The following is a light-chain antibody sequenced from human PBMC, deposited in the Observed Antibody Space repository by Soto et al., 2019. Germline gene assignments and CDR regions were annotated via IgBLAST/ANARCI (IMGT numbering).Light chain of an antibody. J-gene: IGKJ5*01. CDR2: AAS. V-gene: IGKV1-9*01. CDR3: QQLNNYPIT. CDR1: QGIGSY. Sequence: IQLTQSPSSLSASVGDRVTITCRASQGIGSYLAWYQQNPGKAPKLLIYAASTLQSGVPSRFSGSGSGTDFTLTISSLQPEDFATYYCQQLNNYPITFGQGTRLEIK.